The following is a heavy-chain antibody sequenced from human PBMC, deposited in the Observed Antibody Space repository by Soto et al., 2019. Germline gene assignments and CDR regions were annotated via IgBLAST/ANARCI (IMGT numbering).Heavy chain of an antibody. CDR1: GFSFSSYW. D-gene: IGHD3-9*01. V-gene: IGHV3-74*01. Sequence: EVQLVESGGGLVQPGGSLRLSCADSGFSFSSYWMHWVRQGPGKGLVWVSRINTDGSSTNYADSVKGRFTISRDNAKNTVYLQMNILRAEDTAVYYCARSPGGYYIDWGQGTMVTVSS. CDR3: ARSPGGYYID. CDR2: INTDGSST. J-gene: IGHJ3*01.